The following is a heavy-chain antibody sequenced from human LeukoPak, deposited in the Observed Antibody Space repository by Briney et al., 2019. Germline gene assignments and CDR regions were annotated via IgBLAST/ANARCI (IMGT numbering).Heavy chain of an antibody. V-gene: IGHV1-18*01. D-gene: IGHD2-2*02. CDR1: GYTFTSYG. J-gene: IGHJ1*01. CDR2: ISAYNGNT. CDR3: ARDRYCSSTSCYTGYFQH. Sequence: ASVKVSCKASGYTFTSYGISWVRQAPGQGLEWMGWISAYNGNTNYAQRLQGRVTMTTDTSTSTAYMELRSLRSDDTAVYYCARDRYCSSTSCYTGYFQHWGQGTLVTVSS.